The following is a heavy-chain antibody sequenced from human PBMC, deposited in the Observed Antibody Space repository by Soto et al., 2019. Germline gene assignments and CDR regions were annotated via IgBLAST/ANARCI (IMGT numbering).Heavy chain of an antibody. D-gene: IGHD4-4*01. CDR3: SKDRTSYSNYVFDY. Sequence: EVQLLESGGGLVQPGGSLRLSCAASGFTFSSYAMSWVRQAPGKGLEWVSAISGSGGSTYYADSVMGRFTISRDNSKNTLYLQMNILRAEDTAVYYCSKDRTSYSNYVFDYWGQGTLVTVCS. CDR1: GFTFSSYA. CDR2: ISGSGGST. J-gene: IGHJ4*02. V-gene: IGHV3-23*01.